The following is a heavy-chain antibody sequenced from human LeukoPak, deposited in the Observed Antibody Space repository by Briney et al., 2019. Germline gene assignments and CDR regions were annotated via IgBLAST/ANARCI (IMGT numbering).Heavy chain of an antibody. CDR1: GFTVSSKY. V-gene: IGHV3-66*01. CDR3: AKGPFCSGGSCYSGFYY. CDR2: IYSGGST. J-gene: IGHJ4*02. D-gene: IGHD2-15*01. Sequence: GGSLRLSCAASGFTVSSKYMSWVRQAPGKGLEWVSIIYSGGSTDYADSVRGRFTISRDNSKNTLYLQMNSLRAEDTAVYYCAKGPFCSGGSCYSGFYYWGQGTLATVSS.